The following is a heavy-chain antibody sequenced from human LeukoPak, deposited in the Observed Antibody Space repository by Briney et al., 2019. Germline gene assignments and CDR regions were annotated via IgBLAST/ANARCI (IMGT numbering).Heavy chain of an antibody. J-gene: IGHJ6*03. V-gene: IGHV4-59*01. CDR1: GGSISSYY. CDR2: IYYSGST. CDR3: ARGPRNYYYVDV. Sequence: SETLSLTCTVSGGSISSYYWSWIRQPPGKGLEWIGYIYYSGSTNYNPSLKSRVTISVDTSKNQFSLKLSSVTAADTAVYYCARGPRNYYYVDVWGKGTTVTVSS.